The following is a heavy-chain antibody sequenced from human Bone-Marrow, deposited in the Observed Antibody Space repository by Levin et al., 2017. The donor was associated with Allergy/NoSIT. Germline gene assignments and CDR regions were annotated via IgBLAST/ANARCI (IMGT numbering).Heavy chain of an antibody. D-gene: IGHD2-2*01. J-gene: IGHJ3*02. Sequence: GGSLRLSCVASGFRLRDYNMNWVRQAPGKGLEWVASIDSGTGDTFYGDAVKGRFTISRDDGISSVYLEMNSLSLEDTAVYFCASPREFCVTTTTCYFVFDIWGQGTMVTVSS. CDR3: ASPREFCVTTTTCYFVFDI. CDR2: IDSGTGDT. V-gene: IGHV3-21*01. CDR1: GFRLRDYN.